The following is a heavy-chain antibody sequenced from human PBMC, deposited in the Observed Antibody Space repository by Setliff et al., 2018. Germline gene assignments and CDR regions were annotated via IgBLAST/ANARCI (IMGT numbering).Heavy chain of an antibody. V-gene: IGHV4-38-2*02. J-gene: IGHJ3*02. CDR1: GYSISSGHY. D-gene: IGHD2-21*02. Sequence: SETLSLTCTVSGYSISSGHYWGWIRQPPGKGLEWIGSISHSGSTYYNPSLRSRVTISLDTSKNQFSPKLTSVTAADTAVYYCARCTGGDCYLDAFDIWGQGTMVTVSS. CDR3: ARCTGGDCYLDAFDI. CDR2: ISHSGST.